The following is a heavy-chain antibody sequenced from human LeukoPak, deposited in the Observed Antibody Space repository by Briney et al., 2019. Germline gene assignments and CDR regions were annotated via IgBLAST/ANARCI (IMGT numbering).Heavy chain of an antibody. Sequence: SQTLSLTCTVSGASIRSSRYYWSWIRQPAGKGLEWIGRIYTGGSTNYNPSLKSRVTMSVDTSKNQFSLKLSSVTAADTAVYYCARGLGGFDYWGQGTLVTVSS. CDR3: ARGLGGFDY. CDR2: IYTGGST. D-gene: IGHD3-16*01. J-gene: IGHJ4*02. V-gene: IGHV4-61*02. CDR1: GASIRSSRYY.